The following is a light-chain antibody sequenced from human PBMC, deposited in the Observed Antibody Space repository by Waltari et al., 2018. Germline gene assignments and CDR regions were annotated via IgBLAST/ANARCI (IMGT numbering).Light chain of an antibody. J-gene: IGLJ3*02. CDR2: DVA. CDR1: TSDVGGYDY. Sequence: QSALTQPGSVSGAPGQSLTISCTGTTSDVGGYDYVSWYQHYPGEAPKLILYDVANRPSGVAKRFSGSKSGSTASLTISGLQAEDEALYYCTSKTTSNTLVFGGGTKVTVL. CDR3: TSKTTSNTLV. V-gene: IGLV2-14*03.